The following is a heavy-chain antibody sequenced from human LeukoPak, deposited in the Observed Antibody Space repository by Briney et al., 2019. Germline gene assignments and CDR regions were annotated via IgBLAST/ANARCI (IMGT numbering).Heavy chain of an antibody. V-gene: IGHV3-23*01. CDR1: GFTFRRYA. D-gene: IGHD6-19*01. J-gene: IGHJ4*02. Sequence: PGGSLRLSCAASGFTFRRYAMNWVRQAPGKGLEWISVISENGGRTYYAGSVKGRFTISTDYTKNTLYLQMNSLRAEDTAVYYCAKDLSLRSSDWYPGFDYWGQGTLVTVSS. CDR3: AKDLSLRSSDWYPGFDY. CDR2: ISENGGRT.